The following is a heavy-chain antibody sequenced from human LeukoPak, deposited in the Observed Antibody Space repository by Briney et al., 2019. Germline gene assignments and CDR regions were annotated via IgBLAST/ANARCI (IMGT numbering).Heavy chain of an antibody. D-gene: IGHD3-22*01. J-gene: IGHJ4*02. V-gene: IGHV3-23*01. CDR1: GFTFSSYA. Sequence: GGSLRLSCAASGFTFSSYAMSWVRQAPGKGLEWASAISGSGGSTYYADSVKGRFTISRDNSKNTLYLQMNSLRAEDTAVYYCAKDLGGGIVVLTHYYFDYWGQGTLVTVSS. CDR3: AKDLGGGIVVLTHYYFDY. CDR2: ISGSGGST.